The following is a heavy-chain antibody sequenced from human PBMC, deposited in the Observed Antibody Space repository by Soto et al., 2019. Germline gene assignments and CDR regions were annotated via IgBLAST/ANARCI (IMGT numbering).Heavy chain of an antibody. D-gene: IGHD2-21*02. J-gene: IGHJ5*02. CDR3: ARRVTEAMDPGNWFDP. CDR1: GYTFTSYG. Sequence: ASVKVSCKASGYTFTSYGISWVRQAPGQGLEWMGWISAYNGNTNYAQKLQGRVTMTTDTSTSTAYMELRSLRSDDTAVYYCARRVTEAMDPGNWFDPWGQGTLVTVSS. CDR2: ISAYNGNT. V-gene: IGHV1-18*01.